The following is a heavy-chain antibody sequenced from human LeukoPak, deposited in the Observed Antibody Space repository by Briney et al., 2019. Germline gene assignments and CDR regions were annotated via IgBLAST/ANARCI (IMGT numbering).Heavy chain of an antibody. CDR3: ARSSRDGYNYFYY. CDR1: GGSISSSYFY. V-gene: IGHV4-39*01. Sequence: SETLTLTCTVSGGSISSSYFYWDRIPQPPGKGLEWIGGMYYSASTYYNPSLKSRVTISVDTSKNQFSMKLSSVTAADTAVYYCARSSRDGYNYFYYWGQGNLVTVSS. D-gene: IGHD5-24*01. CDR2: MYYSAST. J-gene: IGHJ4*02.